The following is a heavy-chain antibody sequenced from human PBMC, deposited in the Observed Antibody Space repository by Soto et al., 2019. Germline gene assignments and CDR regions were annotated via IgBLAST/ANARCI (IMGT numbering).Heavy chain of an antibody. D-gene: IGHD3-3*01. CDR2: IYYSGST. CDR1: GGSISSYY. CDR3: ARCGRRGDPRGAFDI. V-gene: IGHV4-59*01. J-gene: IGHJ3*02. Sequence: SETLSLTCTVSGGSISSYYWSWIRQPPGKGLEWIGYIYYSGSTNYNPSLKSRVTISVDTSKNQFSLKLSSVTAADTAVYYCARCGRRGDPRGAFDIWGQGTMVTVSS.